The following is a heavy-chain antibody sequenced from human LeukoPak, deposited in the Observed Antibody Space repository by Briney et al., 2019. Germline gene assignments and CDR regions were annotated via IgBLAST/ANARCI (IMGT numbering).Heavy chain of an antibody. D-gene: IGHD3-22*01. CDR2: ISSSSSYI. Sequence: PGGSLRLSCAASGFTFSSYSMNWVRQAPGKGLEWVSSISSSSSYIYYADSVKGRFTISRDNAKNTLYLQMNSLRAEDTAVYYCALFDDSSDNWFDPWGQGTLVTVSS. CDR3: ALFDDSSDNWFDP. V-gene: IGHV3-21*04. CDR1: GFTFSSYS. J-gene: IGHJ5*02.